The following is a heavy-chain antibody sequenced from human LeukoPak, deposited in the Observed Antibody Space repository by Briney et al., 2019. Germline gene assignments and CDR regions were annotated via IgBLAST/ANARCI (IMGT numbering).Heavy chain of an antibody. D-gene: IGHD6-19*01. Sequence: SETLSLTCAVSGGSISSGGYSWSWIRQPPGKGLEWIGEINHSGSTNYNPSLKSRVTISVDTSKNQFSLKLSSVTAADTAVYYCARSAAVAVNFDYWGQGTLVTVSS. CDR1: GGSISSGGYS. J-gene: IGHJ4*02. CDR3: ARSAAVAVNFDY. V-gene: IGHV4-34*01. CDR2: INHSGST.